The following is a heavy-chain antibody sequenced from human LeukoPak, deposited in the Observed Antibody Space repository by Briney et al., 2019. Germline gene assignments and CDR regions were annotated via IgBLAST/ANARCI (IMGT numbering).Heavy chain of an antibody. CDR2: ISSSGGTI. J-gene: IGHJ4*02. CDR1: RFTFSDYY. D-gene: IGHD3-9*01. V-gene: IGHV3-11*04. Sequence: GGSLRLSCAASRFTFSDYYMSWIRQAPGKGLEWVSYISSSGGTIYYADSVKGRFTISRDNAKNTLYLQMNSLRAEDTAVYYCTKNMGRGYDILTGYYSRSLFDYWGQGTLVTVSS. CDR3: TKNMGRGYDILTGYYSRSLFDY.